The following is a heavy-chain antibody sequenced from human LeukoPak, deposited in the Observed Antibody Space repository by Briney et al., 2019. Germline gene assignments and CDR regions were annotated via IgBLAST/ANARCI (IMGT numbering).Heavy chain of an antibody. CDR3: AREKRPGLFDY. V-gene: IGHV4-59*12. CDR1: GGSISSYY. Sequence: PSETLSLTCTVSGGSISSYYWSWIRQPPGKGLEWIGYIYYSGSTNYNPSLKSRVTISVDTSKNQFSLKLSSVTAADTAVYYCAREKRPGLFDYWGQGTLVTVSS. CDR2: IYYSGST. J-gene: IGHJ4*02.